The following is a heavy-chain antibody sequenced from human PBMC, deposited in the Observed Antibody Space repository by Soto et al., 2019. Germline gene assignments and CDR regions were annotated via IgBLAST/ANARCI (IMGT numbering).Heavy chain of an antibody. D-gene: IGHD1-1*01. J-gene: IGHJ6*03. V-gene: IGHV3-48*01. Sequence: GGSLRLSCAASGFTFSSYSMNWVRQAPGKGLEWVSYISSSSTIYYADSVKGRFTISRDNAKNSLYLQMNSLRAEDTAVYYCARDVVQLEDYYYYYMDVWGKGTTVTVSS. CDR1: GFTFSSYS. CDR2: ISSSSTI. CDR3: ARDVVQLEDYYYYYMDV.